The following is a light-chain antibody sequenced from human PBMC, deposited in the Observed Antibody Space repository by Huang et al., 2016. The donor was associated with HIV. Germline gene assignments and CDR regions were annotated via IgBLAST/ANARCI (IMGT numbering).Light chain of an antibody. CDR3: QQYNNWPPFT. Sequence: EIVMTQSPATLSVSPGEAATLSCRASQSVRGNLAWYQQRPGQPPRLLIYAASTRATGIPARCSGSGSGTEFTLTISSLQSEDFGLYFCQQYNNWPPFTFGPGTKVDVK. CDR1: QSVRGN. V-gene: IGKV3-15*01. CDR2: AAS. J-gene: IGKJ3*01.